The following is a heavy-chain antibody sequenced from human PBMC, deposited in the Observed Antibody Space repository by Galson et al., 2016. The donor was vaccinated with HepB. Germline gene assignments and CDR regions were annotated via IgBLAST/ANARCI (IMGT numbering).Heavy chain of an antibody. CDR1: GYTFTSYG. J-gene: IGHJ4*02. Sequence: SVKVSCKASGYTFTSYGISWVRQAPGQGLEWMGWISAYNGNTSYAQKVQGRVTMTTDTSTNPAYMELKSLRSEDTAVYYCTRGPRLGCEWLAVKAYWGQGTGVTVSS. CDR3: TRGPRLGCEWLAVKAY. D-gene: IGHD3-3*01. CDR2: ISAYNGNT. V-gene: IGHV1-18*01.